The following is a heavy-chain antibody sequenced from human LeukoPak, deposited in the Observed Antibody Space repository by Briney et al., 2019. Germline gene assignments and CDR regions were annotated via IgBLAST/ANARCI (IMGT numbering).Heavy chain of an antibody. J-gene: IGHJ3*02. CDR1: GYTFTGDY. D-gene: IGHD3-22*01. Sequence: ASVKVSCKASGYTFTGDYMHWVRQAPGQGLEWMGWINPNSGGTNYAQKFQGRVTMTRDTSISTAYMELSRLRSDDTAVYYCAREATQYYYDSSGAFDIWGQGTMVTVSS. V-gene: IGHV1-2*02. CDR3: AREATQYYYDSSGAFDI. CDR2: INPNSGGT.